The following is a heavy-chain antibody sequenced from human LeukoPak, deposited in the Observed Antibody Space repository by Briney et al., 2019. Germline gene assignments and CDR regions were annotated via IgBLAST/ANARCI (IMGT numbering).Heavy chain of an antibody. Sequence: SETLSLTCTVSGGSISSYYWSWIRQPAGKGLEWIGRIYIRGSTNYNPSLKSRVTMSLDTSKNQFSLKLRSVTAADTAVYYCARDERTMGVVDDWGQGILVTVSS. CDR2: IYIRGST. V-gene: IGHV4-4*07. D-gene: IGHD3-10*01. J-gene: IGHJ4*02. CDR1: GGSISSYY. CDR3: ARDERTMGVVDD.